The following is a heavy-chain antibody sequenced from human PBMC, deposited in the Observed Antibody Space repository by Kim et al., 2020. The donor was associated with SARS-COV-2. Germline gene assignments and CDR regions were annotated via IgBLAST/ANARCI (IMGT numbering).Heavy chain of an antibody. CDR2: IRGSDYRT. J-gene: IGHJ4*02. CDR3: ANALKGPGGVSEGGY. CDR1: GFTFSSYA. V-gene: IGHV3-23*01. D-gene: IGHD3-10*01. Sequence: GGSLRLSCAASGFTFSSYAMSWVRQAPGMGLEWVSGIRGSDYRTYYADSVKGRFTVSRDNSKNTLYLQMNSLRVEDTAIYYCANALKGPGGVSEGGYWGQGTLVIVSS.